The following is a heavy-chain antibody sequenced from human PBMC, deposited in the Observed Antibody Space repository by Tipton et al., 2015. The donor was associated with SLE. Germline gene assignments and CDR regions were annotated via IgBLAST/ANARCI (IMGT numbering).Heavy chain of an antibody. V-gene: IGHV4-59*08. Sequence: TLSLTCTVSGGSISSYYWSWIRQPPGKGLEWIGYIYYSESTNYNPSLKSRVTISVDTSKNQFSLKLSSVTAADTAVYYCARHGVWFDPWGQGTLVTVSS. J-gene: IGHJ5*02. CDR1: GGSISSYY. CDR3: ARHGVWFDP. CDR2: IYYSEST. D-gene: IGHD3-16*01.